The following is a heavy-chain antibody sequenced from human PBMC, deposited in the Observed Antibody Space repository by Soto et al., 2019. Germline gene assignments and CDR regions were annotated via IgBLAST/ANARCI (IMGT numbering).Heavy chain of an antibody. CDR2: ICCSGSS. V-gene: IGHV4-31*03. Sequence: SETLSLSCTVSGVAVDNGGFYWSWIRQQPGKGLEWIGHICCSGSSHYNPSLRSRVTISMDTSKNDLSLKLNSVTAADTAVYYCARGGAEDNYFGPWGQGTLVTVSS. CDR3: ARGGAEDNYFGP. CDR1: GVAVDNGGFY. J-gene: IGHJ5*02.